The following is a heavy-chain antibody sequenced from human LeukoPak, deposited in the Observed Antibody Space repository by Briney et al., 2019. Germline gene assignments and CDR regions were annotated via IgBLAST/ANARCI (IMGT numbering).Heavy chain of an antibody. CDR3: ARRGDSSGYYYHNWFDP. CDR1: GYSFTSYW. D-gene: IGHD3-22*01. CDR2: IYPGDSDT. Sequence: GESLKISCKGSGYSFTSYWIGWVRQLPGKGLEWMGIIYPGDSDTRYSPSFQGQVTISADKSISTAYLQWSSLKASDTAMYYCARRGDSSGYYYHNWFDPWGQGTLVTVSS. V-gene: IGHV5-51*01. J-gene: IGHJ5*02.